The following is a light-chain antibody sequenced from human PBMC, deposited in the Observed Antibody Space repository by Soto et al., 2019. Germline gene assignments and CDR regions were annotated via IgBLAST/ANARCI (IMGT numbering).Light chain of an antibody. Sequence: EIVLTQSPGTLSLSPGERATLSCRASQSVSSTYLAWYQQKPGQAPRLLIYGASIRATGVPDRLSGSGSGTDFTLTISRLEPEDFAVYYCQQYGSSPYTFGQGTKLEIK. CDR2: GAS. J-gene: IGKJ2*01. V-gene: IGKV3-20*01. CDR3: QQYGSSPYT. CDR1: QSVSSTY.